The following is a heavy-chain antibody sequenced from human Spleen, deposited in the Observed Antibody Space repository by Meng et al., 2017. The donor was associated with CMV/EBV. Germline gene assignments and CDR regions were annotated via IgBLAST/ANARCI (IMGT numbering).Heavy chain of an antibody. CDR3: ARGEVYGSGPFKY. CDR1: GFSVSSSY. J-gene: IGHJ4*02. V-gene: IGHV3-53*01. D-gene: IGHD3-10*01. Sequence: GESLKISCAASGFSVSSSYMNWVRQAPGKGLEWVSVIYSGGSTYYADSVKGRFTIPRDNNKNTLYLQMNSLKADDTAVYYCARGEVYGSGPFKYWGQGTLVTVSS. CDR2: IYSGGST.